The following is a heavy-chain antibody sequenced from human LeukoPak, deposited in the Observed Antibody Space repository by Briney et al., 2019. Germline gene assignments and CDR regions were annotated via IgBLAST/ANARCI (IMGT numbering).Heavy chain of an antibody. D-gene: IGHD2-2*01. CDR3: AKSPTGDQLLYCDY. Sequence: PGGSLRLSCAASGFTFSSYAMNWVRQAPGKGLEWVSAISDSGDSTYYADSVKGRFTISRDNSKNTLYLQMNSLRAEDTAVYYCAKSPTGDQLLYCDYWGQGTLVTVSS. CDR2: ISDSGDST. J-gene: IGHJ4*02. CDR1: GFTFSSYA. V-gene: IGHV3-23*01.